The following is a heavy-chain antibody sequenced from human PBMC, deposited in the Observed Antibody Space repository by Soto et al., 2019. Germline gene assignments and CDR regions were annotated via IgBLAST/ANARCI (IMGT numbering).Heavy chain of an antibody. CDR1: GFPFGSYS. CDR2: FRSSGDDGTT. CDR3: AKKVNSGSGSQYFDY. Sequence: PPCAASGFPFGSYSMSWVRQAPGKGLEWVSGFRSSGDDGTTYYADSVKGRFTISRDNSKNTLFLQMNSLRAEDTAIYYCAKKVNSGSGSQYFDYWGQGTLVTVSS. J-gene: IGHJ4*02. D-gene: IGHD3-10*01. V-gene: IGHV3-23*01.